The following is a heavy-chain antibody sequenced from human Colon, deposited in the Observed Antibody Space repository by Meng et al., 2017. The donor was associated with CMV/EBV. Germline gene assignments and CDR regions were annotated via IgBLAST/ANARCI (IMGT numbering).Heavy chain of an antibody. CDR1: GFTFNYYA. V-gene: IGHV3-23*01. D-gene: IGHD2-15*01. Sequence: EVQLLESGGNLVQPGGSLRLSCGASGFTFNYYAMYWVRQAPGKGLEWVSGISGSGDATYYADSVKGRFTISRDNSKNTLYLQFNSLRAEDTAVYYCAKRHCDDGTCPSLWGLIDYWGQGTLVTVSS. CDR3: AKRHCDDGTCPSLWGLIDY. J-gene: IGHJ4*02. CDR2: ISGSGDAT.